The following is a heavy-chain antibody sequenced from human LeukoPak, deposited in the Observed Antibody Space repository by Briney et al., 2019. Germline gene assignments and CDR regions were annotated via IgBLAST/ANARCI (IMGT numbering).Heavy chain of an antibody. Sequence: GESLKISCKGSGYSFTSYWIGWVRQMPGKGLELMGIIYPGDSDTRYSPSFQGLVTISADKSISTAYLQWSSLKASDTAMYYCARGFLGYCSSTSCSTYDAFDIWGQGTMVTVSS. V-gene: IGHV5-51*01. CDR1: GYSFTSYW. D-gene: IGHD2-2*01. CDR2: IYPGDSDT. CDR3: ARGFLGYCSSTSCSTYDAFDI. J-gene: IGHJ3*02.